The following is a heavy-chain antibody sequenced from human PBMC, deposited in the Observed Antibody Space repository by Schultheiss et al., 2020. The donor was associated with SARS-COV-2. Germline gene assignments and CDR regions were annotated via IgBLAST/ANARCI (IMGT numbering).Heavy chain of an antibody. CDR1: GYTFTGYY. CDR2: INPNSGGT. CDR3: ARDGTDSSGYYYLWEPVTHFFDY. D-gene: IGHD3-22*01. V-gene: IGHV1-2*06. J-gene: IGHJ4*02. Sequence: ASVKVSCKASGYTFTGYYMHWVRQAPGQGLEWMGRINPNSGGTNYAQKFQGRVTMTRDTSISTAYMELSRLRSDDTAVYYCARDGTDSSGYYYLWEPVTHFFDYWGQGTLVTVSS.